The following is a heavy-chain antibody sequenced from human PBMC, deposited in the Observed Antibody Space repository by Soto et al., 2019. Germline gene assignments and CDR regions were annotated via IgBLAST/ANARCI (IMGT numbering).Heavy chain of an antibody. CDR3: ARNQIAAAGTFDY. V-gene: IGHV4-31*03. D-gene: IGHD6-13*01. CDR2: IYYSGST. CDR1: GGSISSGGYY. Sequence: PSETLSLTCTVSGGSISSGGYYWSWIRQHPGKGLEWIGYIYYSGSTYDNPSLKSRFTISVDTSKTQFSLKLSSVTAADTAVYYCARNQIAAAGTFDYWGQGTLVTVSS. J-gene: IGHJ4*02.